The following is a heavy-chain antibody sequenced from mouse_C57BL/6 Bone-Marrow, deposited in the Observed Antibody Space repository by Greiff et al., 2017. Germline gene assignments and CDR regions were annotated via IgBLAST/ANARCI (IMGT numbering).Heavy chain of an antibody. Sequence: VQLKESGGGLVQPGGSLKLSCAASGFTFSDYYMYWVRQTPEKRLEWVAYISNGGGSTYYPDTVKGRFTISRDNAKNTLYLQMSRLKSEDTAMYYCARHGYDPFAYWGQGTLVTVSA. D-gene: IGHD2-3*01. CDR1: GFTFSDYY. J-gene: IGHJ3*01. CDR2: ISNGGGST. CDR3: ARHGYDPFAY. V-gene: IGHV5-12*01.